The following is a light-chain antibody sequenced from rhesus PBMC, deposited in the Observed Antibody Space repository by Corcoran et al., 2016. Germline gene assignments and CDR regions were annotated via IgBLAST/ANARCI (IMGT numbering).Light chain of an antibody. J-gene: IGLJ1*01. CDR2: EVH. V-gene: IGLV2-13*03. Sequence: QAAPTQSPSVSGSPGQSVTISCAGTSSDIGAYNRVSWYQQHPHKVPKLIIYEVHQRPSGFSDRFSGSKSVNTASLTISGLQAEDEADYYCSSYTSRSTFVFGGGTRLTVL. CDR3: SSYTSRSTFV. CDR1: SSDIGAYNR.